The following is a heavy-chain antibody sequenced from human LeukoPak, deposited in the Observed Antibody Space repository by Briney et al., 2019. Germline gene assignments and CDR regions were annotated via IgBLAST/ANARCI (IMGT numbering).Heavy chain of an antibody. J-gene: IGHJ3*02. V-gene: IGHV4-39*01. Sequence: SDTRSLTPILSGGSISSSSDYWGWIRQPPRKGLEWIGSIYYSGSTHYNPSLKTRVTISVDTSKNQFSLKLSSVTAADTAVYYCARPTTTDAFDIWGQGTMVTVSS. CDR1: GGSISSSSDY. D-gene: IGHD4-17*01. CDR3: ARPTTTDAFDI. CDR2: IYYSGST.